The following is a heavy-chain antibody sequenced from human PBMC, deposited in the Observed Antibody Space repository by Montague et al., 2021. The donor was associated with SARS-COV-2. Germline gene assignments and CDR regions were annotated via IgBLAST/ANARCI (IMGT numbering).Heavy chain of an antibody. Sequence: SETLSLTCAVYSGSFSDFYWTWIRQSPGKGLEWIGGINYTGGATYNPSLKGRVTLSRDTSKNQFSLKLQSVTPADTAVYYCARGEVSSAGVLIFIPAAGHLDGWGQGTSVTVSS. D-gene: IGHD3-3*01. CDR1: SGSFSDFY. J-gene: IGHJ3*01. CDR2: INYTGGA. CDR3: ARGEVSSAGVLIFIPAAGHLDG. V-gene: IGHV4-34*01.